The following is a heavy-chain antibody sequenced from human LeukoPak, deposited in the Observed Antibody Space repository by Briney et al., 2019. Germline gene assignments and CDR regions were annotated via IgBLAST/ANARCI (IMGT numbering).Heavy chain of an antibody. V-gene: IGHV3-30*18. CDR3: AKEGGNYVYYYYGMDV. CDR1: GFTFSSYG. J-gene: IGHJ6*02. CDR2: ISYDGSNK. D-gene: IGHD1-26*01. Sequence: GRSLRLSCAASGFTFSSYGMHWVRQAPGKGLEWVAVISYDGSNKYYADSVKGRFTISRDNSKNTLYLQMNSLRAEDTAVYYCAKEGGNYVYYYYGMDVWGQGTTVTVSS.